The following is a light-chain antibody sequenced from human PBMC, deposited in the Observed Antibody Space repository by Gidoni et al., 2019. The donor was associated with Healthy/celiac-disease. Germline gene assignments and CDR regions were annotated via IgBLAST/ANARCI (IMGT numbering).Light chain of an antibody. J-gene: IGLJ2*01. V-gene: IGLV2-14*01. Sequence: QSALTQPASVSGSPGQSITIPCTGTSSDVGGYNYVSWYQQHPGKAPKLMLYEVSNRPSGVSNRFSGSKSSNTASLTISGLQAEDEADYYCSSYTSSSTRVFGGGTKLTVL. CDR3: SSYTSSSTRV. CDR2: EVS. CDR1: SSDVGGYNY.